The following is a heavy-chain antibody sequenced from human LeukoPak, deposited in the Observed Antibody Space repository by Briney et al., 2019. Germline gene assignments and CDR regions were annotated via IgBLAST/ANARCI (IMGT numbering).Heavy chain of an antibody. J-gene: IGHJ6*02. CDR3: ASQTPAAAGTPLPYYYYYGMDV. V-gene: IGHV3-48*01. CDR1: GFTFSSYS. D-gene: IGHD6-13*01. CDR2: ISSSSSTI. Sequence: PGGSLRLSCAASGFTFSSYSMNWVRQAPGKWLEWVSYISSSSSTIYYADSVKGRFTISRDNAKNSLYLQMNSLRAEDTAVYYCASQTPAAAGTPLPYYYYYGMDVWGQGTTVTVSS.